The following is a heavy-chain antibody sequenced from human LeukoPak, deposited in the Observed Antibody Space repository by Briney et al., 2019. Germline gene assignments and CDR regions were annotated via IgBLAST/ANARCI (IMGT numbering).Heavy chain of an antibody. Sequence: GGSLRLSCAASGFTFSSYEMNGVRQAPGKGLEWVSYISSSGSTIYYADSVKGRFTISRDNAKNSLYLQMNSLRAEDTAVYYCARDSDYGDYPPDYWGQGTLVTVSS. D-gene: IGHD4-17*01. CDR1: GFTFSSYE. J-gene: IGHJ4*02. CDR2: ISSSGSTI. V-gene: IGHV3-48*03. CDR3: ARDSDYGDYPPDY.